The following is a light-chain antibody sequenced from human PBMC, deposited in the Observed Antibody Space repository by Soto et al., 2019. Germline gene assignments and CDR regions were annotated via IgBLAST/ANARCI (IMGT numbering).Light chain of an antibody. CDR1: QSLLYFNGVTN. J-gene: IGKJ5*01. CDR2: EVS. Sequence: DVVMTQSPLSLPVTLGQPASISCSSSQSLLYFNGVTNLHWFQQRPGQPPRRLIYEVSVRGSGVSDRFSGSGSGTDFTLKISSVEAEDVGVYYCSQGTHWPITFGQGTRLEIK. CDR3: SQGTHWPIT. V-gene: IGKV2-30*01.